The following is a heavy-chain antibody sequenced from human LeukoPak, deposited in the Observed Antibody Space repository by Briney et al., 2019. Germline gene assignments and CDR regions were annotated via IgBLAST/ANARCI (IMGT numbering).Heavy chain of an antibody. CDR1: GFTFTNYA. D-gene: IGHD1-20*01. CDR3: ARDPPFIIGTTFFDY. V-gene: IGHV3-30*03. Sequence: PGGSLRLSCAASGFTFTNYAMSWVRQAPGKGLEWLAVISYDGSNKYYADSVKGRFTISRDNAKNSLYLQMNSLRAEDTAVYYCARDPPFIIGTTFFDYWGQGTLVTVSS. CDR2: ISYDGSNK. J-gene: IGHJ4*02.